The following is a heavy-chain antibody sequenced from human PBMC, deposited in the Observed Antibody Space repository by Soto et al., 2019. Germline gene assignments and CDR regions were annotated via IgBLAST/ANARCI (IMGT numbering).Heavy chain of an antibody. V-gene: IGHV4-59*10. CDR3: AAYNSTLGTFDI. J-gene: IGHJ3*02. D-gene: IGHD6-13*01. Sequence: WTWIRQPAGKGLEWIGRIFTSGSTNNNPSLKSRVTMSVDTSKNQFSLKLSSVTAADTAVYYWAAYNSTLGTFDIWGQGTMVTVSS. CDR2: IFTSGST.